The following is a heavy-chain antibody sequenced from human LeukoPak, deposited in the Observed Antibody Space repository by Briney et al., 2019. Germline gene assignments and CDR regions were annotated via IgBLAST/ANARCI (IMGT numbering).Heavy chain of an antibody. CDR3: ARGRGRDGDNLVS. Sequence: SETLSLTCTVSGYSISSGYYWGWIRQPPGKGLEWIGSIYHSGSTYYNPSLKSRVTISVDTPKNQFSLRLTSVNAADTAVYYCARGRGRDGDNLVSWSQGTLVTVSS. CDR2: IYHSGST. J-gene: IGHJ4*02. CDR1: GYSISSGYY. D-gene: IGHD5-24*01. V-gene: IGHV4-38-2*02.